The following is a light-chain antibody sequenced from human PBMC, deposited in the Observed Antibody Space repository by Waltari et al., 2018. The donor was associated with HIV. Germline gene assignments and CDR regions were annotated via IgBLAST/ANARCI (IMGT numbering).Light chain of an antibody. V-gene: IGLV2-8*01. Sequence: QSTLTQPPSASGSPGQSVTIPCTGTSSDIGGYNYVYWYQQHPGKAPKLIMTEVTKRPSGVPDRFSGSKSGNTASLTVSGLQADDEALYYCSSFAPTNKFYVLFGGGTTLTVL. J-gene: IGLJ2*01. CDR1: SSDIGGYNY. CDR3: SSFAPTNKFYVL. CDR2: EVT.